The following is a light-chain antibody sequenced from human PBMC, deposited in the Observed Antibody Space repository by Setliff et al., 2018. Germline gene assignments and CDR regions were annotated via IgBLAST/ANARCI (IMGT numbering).Light chain of an antibody. J-gene: IGLJ2*01. Sequence: QSVLTQPPSASGTPGQRVTISCSGSSSNIGSNYVYWYQHLPGTAPKLLIYRNSQRPSGVPDRFSGSKSGTSASLAISGLRSEDETTYYCAAWDDSLSVVVFGGGTKVTVL. V-gene: IGLV1-47*01. CDR1: SSNIGSNY. CDR2: RNS. CDR3: AAWDDSLSVVV.